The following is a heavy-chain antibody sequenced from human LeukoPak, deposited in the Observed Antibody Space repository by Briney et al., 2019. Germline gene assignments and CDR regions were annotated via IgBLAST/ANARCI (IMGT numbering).Heavy chain of an antibody. CDR1: GGSFSGYY. CDR2: INHSGST. CDR3: ARQASNYDYVWGSYRPNWFDP. J-gene: IGHJ5*02. Sequence: SETLSLTCAVYGGSFSGYYWSWIRQPPGKGLEWIGEINHSGSTNYNPSLKSRVTISVDTSKNQFSLKLSSVTAADTAVYYCARQASNYDYVWGSYRPNWFDPRGQGTLVTVSS. V-gene: IGHV4-34*01. D-gene: IGHD3-16*02.